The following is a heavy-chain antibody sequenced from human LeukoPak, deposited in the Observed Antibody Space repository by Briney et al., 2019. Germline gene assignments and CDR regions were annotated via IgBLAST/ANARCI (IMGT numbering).Heavy chain of an antibody. CDR3: ARHLIWFGELLPYYFDY. D-gene: IGHD3-10*01. Sequence: GSLRLSCAASGFTVSSNYMSWIRQPPGKGLEWIGEINHSGSTNYNPSLKSRVTISVDTSKNQFSLKLNSVTAADTAVYYCARHLIWFGELLPYYFDYWGQGTLVTVSS. J-gene: IGHJ4*02. V-gene: IGHV4-34*01. CDR2: INHSGST. CDR1: GFTVSSNY.